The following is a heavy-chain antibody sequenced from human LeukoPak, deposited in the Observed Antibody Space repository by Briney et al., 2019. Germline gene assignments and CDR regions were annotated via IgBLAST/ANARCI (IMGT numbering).Heavy chain of an antibody. CDR2: ITANGDAT. CDR1: GFIFRSYA. V-gene: IGHV3-23*01. J-gene: IGHJ4*02. CDR3: ATFGVIVRNDYFDF. D-gene: IGHD3-3*01. Sequence: GGSLRLSCVGSGFIFRSYAVTWVRQAPGKGLQWVSSITANGDATYYADSVKGRFTISRDNSKNTLYLQMSSLRAEDTAVYFCATFGVIVRNDYFDFWGQGALVAVSS.